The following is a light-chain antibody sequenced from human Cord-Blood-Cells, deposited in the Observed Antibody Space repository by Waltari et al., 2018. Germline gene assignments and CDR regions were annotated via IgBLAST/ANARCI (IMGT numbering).Light chain of an antibody. CDR1: QCVSSY. CDR2: DAS. J-gene: IGKJ3*01. CDR3: QQRSNWPPG. Sequence: EIVLTQSPATLSLSPGERATLSCRASQCVSSYLAWYQQKPGQAPRLLVYDASNRATGIPDRFSGSGSGTDFTLTISSLEPEDFAVYYCQQRSNWPPGFGPGTKVDIK. V-gene: IGKV3-11*01.